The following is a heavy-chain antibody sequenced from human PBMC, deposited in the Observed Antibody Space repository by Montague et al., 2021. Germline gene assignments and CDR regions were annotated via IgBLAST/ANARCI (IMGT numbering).Heavy chain of an antibody. V-gene: IGHV4-34*01. J-gene: IGHJ6*03. D-gene: IGHD3-10*01. Sequence: SETLSLTCAVYGGSFSGYYWSWIRQPPGKGLEWIGEINHSGSTNYNSSLKSRVTISVDTSKNQFSLKLSSVTAADTAVYYCARRGGTMVRGVKGYMDVWGKGTTVTVSS. CDR2: INHSGST. CDR3: ARRGGTMVRGVKGYMDV. CDR1: GGSFSGYY.